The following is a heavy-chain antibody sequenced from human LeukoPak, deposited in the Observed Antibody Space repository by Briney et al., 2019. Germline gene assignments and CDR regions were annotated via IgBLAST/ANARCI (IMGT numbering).Heavy chain of an antibody. CDR2: IYPGDSDT. CDR1: GYSFTSYW. V-gene: IGHV5-51*01. D-gene: IGHD3-9*01. CDR3: ARRETRAYYDILTGYYNPPFWDY. Sequence: GESLKISCKGSGYSFTSYWIGWVRQMPGKGLEWMGIIYPGDSDTRYSPSFQGQVTISADKSISTAYLQWSSLKASDTAMYYCARRETRAYYDILTGYYNPPFWDYWGQGTLVTVSS. J-gene: IGHJ4*02.